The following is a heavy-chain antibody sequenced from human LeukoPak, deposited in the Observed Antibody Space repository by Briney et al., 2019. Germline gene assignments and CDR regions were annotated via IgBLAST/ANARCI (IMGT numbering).Heavy chain of an antibody. CDR3: ARRVAVAGRNHFDD. J-gene: IGHJ4*02. CDR2: IYYSGSA. V-gene: IGHV4-39*01. CDR1: GGSIFTTSYY. D-gene: IGHD6-19*01. Sequence: PSETLSLTCTVSGGSIFTTSYYWDWIRQSPGKELEWIGSIYYSGSAYHSPSLKSRLTVSVDTSKNQFSLRLTSVTAADTAVYYCARRVAVAGRNHFDDWGQGTLVTVSS.